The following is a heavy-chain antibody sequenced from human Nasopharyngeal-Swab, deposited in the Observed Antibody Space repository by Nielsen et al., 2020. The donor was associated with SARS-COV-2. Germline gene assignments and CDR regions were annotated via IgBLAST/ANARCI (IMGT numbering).Heavy chain of an antibody. Sequence: GESLNISCAAPGFTLSASGMSWVRMAPGKGLEWVSGISRSGGSVDYAGAVKGRFTTSRDNSKNMVFLQMDSLRVEDTAVYYCVKGTTAPDIWGQGTLVTVSS. CDR2: ISRSGGSV. D-gene: IGHD1-7*01. V-gene: IGHV3-23*01. CDR1: GFTLSASG. CDR3: VKGTTAPDI. J-gene: IGHJ4*02.